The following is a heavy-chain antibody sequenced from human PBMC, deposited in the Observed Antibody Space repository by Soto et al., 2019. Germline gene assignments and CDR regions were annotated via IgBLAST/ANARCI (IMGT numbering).Heavy chain of an antibody. V-gene: IGHV3-33*01. CDR1: GFTFSSYG. D-gene: IGHD4-17*01. CDR3: ARDVKGNDYGDVSWYFDL. CDR2: IWYDGSNK. J-gene: IGHJ2*01. Sequence: QVQLVESGGGVVQPGRSLRLSCAASGFTFSSYGMHWVRQAPGKGLEWVAVIWYDGSNKYYADSVKGRFTISRDNSKNPLYLQMNSLRAEDTAVYYCARDVKGNDYGDVSWYFDLWGRGTLVTVSS.